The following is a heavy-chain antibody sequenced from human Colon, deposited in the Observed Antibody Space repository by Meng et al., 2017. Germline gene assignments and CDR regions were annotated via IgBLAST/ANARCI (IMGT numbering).Heavy chain of an antibody. CDR1: GHSISSGYY. J-gene: IGHJ5*02. D-gene: IGHD1-14*01. Sequence: GSLRLSCTISGHSISSGYYWGWIRQPPGKGLEWISSIHHSGTTYYNPSLKSRVTTSIDTSKNQFSLKVNSVTAADTAVYYCVRDRGDGGTTDPWGQGTLVTVSS. CDR3: VRDRGDGGTTDP. CDR2: IHHSGTT. V-gene: IGHV4-38-2*02.